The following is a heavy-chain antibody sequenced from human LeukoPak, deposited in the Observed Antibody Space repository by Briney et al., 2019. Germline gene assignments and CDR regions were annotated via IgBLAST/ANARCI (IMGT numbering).Heavy chain of an antibody. CDR2: IYYSGST. CDR1: GGSISSGSYY. Sequence: SETLSLTCTVSGGSISSGSYYWGWTRQPPGKGLEWIGSIYYSGSTYYNPSLKSRVTISVDTSKNQFSLKLSSVTAADTAVYYCATYSSSWKLFDYWGQGTLVTVSS. J-gene: IGHJ4*02. D-gene: IGHD6-13*01. V-gene: IGHV4-39*01. CDR3: ATYSSSWKLFDY.